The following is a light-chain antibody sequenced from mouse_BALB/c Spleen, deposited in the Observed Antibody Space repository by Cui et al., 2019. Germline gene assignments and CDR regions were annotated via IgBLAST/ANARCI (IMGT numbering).Light chain of an antibody. CDR3: QQWSSNPPT. CDR1: SSVSY. V-gene: IGKV4-59*01. Sequence: QIVLTQSPAIMSASPGAKVTMTCSASSSVSYMHWYQQKSGTSPKRWIYDTSKLACGVPARFSGSGSGTSYSTTISSMEAEDAATYYCQQWSSNPPTFGGGTKLEIK. J-gene: IGKJ1*01. CDR2: DTS.